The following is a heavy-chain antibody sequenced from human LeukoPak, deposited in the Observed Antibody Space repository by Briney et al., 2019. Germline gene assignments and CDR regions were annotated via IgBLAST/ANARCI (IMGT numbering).Heavy chain of an antibody. J-gene: IGHJ3*02. Sequence: GRSLRLSCAASGFTFSSYGMHWVRQAPGKGLELVALIPYDGSNKYYADSVKGRFTIYRDNSKNTLYLQMNSLRAEDTAVYYCAKSYYDTSGHPSDNDAFDIWGQGTMVTVSS. CDR2: IPYDGSNK. CDR1: GFTFSSYG. CDR3: AKSYYDTSGHPSDNDAFDI. V-gene: IGHV3-30*18. D-gene: IGHD3-22*01.